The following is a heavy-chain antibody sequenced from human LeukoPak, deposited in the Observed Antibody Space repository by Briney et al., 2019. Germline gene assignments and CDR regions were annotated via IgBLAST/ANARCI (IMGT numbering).Heavy chain of an antibody. J-gene: IGHJ6*03. V-gene: IGHV6-1*01. CDR1: GDSVSSNSA. D-gene: IGHD1-14*01. CDR2: TYYRSKWYN. Sequence: SQTLSLTCAISGDSVSSNSAWNWIRQSPSRGLEWLGRTYYRSKWYNDYAVSVKSRITINPDTSKNQFSLQLYSVTPEDTAVYYCARDIGEPEYYYYMDVWGKGTTVTVSS. CDR3: ARDIGEPEYYYYMDV.